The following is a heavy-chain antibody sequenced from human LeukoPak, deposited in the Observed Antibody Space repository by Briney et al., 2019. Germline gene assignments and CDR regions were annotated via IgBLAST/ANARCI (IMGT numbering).Heavy chain of an antibody. Sequence: GGSLRLSCAASGFTFDDYAMHWVRQAPGKGLEWVSGISWNSGGIAYADSVKGRFTISRDNAKNSLYLQMNSLRAEDTALYYCTTDEEEGVERWFGELFIDYWGQGTLVTVSS. CDR1: GFTFDDYA. CDR3: TTDEEEGVERWFGELFIDY. V-gene: IGHV3-9*01. D-gene: IGHD3-10*01. CDR2: ISWNSGGI. J-gene: IGHJ4*02.